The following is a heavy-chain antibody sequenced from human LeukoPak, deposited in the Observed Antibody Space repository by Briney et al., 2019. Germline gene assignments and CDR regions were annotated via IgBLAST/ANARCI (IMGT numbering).Heavy chain of an antibody. D-gene: IGHD6-19*01. CDR1: GGSIYNYY. CDR3: TRGGGSTSGWYNWLDP. Sequence: SETLSLTCSVSGGSIYNYYWSWIRQPPGKGLEWIGHISHSGSTSYHPSLTSRVTISVDMSKNQFSLNLTSVTAADTAVYCCTRGGGSTSGWYNWLDPWGQGTLVTVSS. J-gene: IGHJ5*02. V-gene: IGHV4-59*01. CDR2: ISHSGST.